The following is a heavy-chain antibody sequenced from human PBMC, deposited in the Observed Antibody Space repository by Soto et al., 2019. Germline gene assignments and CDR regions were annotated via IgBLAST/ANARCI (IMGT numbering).Heavy chain of an antibody. CDR2: VNRDGSST. CDR1: GFTLSTYW. V-gene: IGHV3-74*01. Sequence: EVQLVESGGGLVQPGGSLRLSCTASGFTLSTYWVHWVRQAPGKGLVWVSRVNRDGSSTAYADSVKGRFTIYRDNAKNTVYLQMNSLRAEDTAVYYCARVSGQLEVYYYMDVWGKVATVTVSS. CDR3: ARVSGQLEVYYYMDV. J-gene: IGHJ6*03. D-gene: IGHD6-6*01.